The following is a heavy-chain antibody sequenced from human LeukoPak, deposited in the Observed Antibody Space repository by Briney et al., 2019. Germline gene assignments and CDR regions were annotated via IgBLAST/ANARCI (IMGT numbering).Heavy chain of an antibody. CDR3: ARDPGYNSSWYDY. V-gene: IGHV1-2*02. CDR1: GYTFTSYY. D-gene: IGHD6-13*01. J-gene: IGHJ4*02. CDR2: INPNSGGT. Sequence: ASVKVSCKASGYTFTSYYMHWVRQAPGQGLEWMGWINPNSGGTNYAQRFQGRVTMTRDTSISTAYMELSRLRSDDTAMYYCARDPGYNSSWYDYWGQGTLVTVSS.